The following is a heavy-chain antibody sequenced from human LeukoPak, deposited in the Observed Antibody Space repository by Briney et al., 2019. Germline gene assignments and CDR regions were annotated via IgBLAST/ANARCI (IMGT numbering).Heavy chain of an antibody. CDR2: VFYSGST. V-gene: IGHV4-59*01. Sequence: SEPLSLTYTISGASISDSFWSWIRQPPGKGLEWIGYVFYSGSTPYIPSLNSRVAIPIDTSRSQFSLRLSSVTAADTAVYYCASFSGSYFFDYWGPGTLVTVSS. D-gene: IGHD1-26*01. CDR1: GASISDSF. J-gene: IGHJ4*02. CDR3: ASFSGSYFFDY.